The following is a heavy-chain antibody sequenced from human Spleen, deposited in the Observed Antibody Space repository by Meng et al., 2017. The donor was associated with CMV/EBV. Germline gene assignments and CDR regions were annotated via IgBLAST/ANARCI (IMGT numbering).Heavy chain of an antibody. CDR1: GFTFSSYA. V-gene: IGHV3-23*01. J-gene: IGHJ4*02. D-gene: IGHD6-6*01. Sequence: GESLKISCAASGFTFSSYAMSWVRQAPGKGLGWVSAISGSGGSTYYADSVKGRFTISRDNSKNTLYLQMNSLRAEDTAVYYCAKAGGQLVLSYWGQGTLVTVSS. CDR2: ISGSGGST. CDR3: AKAGGQLVLSY.